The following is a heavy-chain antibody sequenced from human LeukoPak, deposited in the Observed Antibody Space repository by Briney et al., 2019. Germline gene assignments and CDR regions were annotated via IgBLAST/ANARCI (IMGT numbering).Heavy chain of an antibody. CDR3: AQYCSGGSCDY. V-gene: IGHV4-34*01. J-gene: IGHJ4*02. CDR1: GGSFSGYY. D-gene: IGHD2-15*01. CDR2: INHSGST. Sequence: SETLSLTSAVYGGSFSGYYWSWIRQPPGKGLEWIGEINHSGSTNYNPSLKSRVTISVNTSKNQFSLKLSSVTAADTAVYYRAQYCSGGSCDYWGQGTLVTVSS.